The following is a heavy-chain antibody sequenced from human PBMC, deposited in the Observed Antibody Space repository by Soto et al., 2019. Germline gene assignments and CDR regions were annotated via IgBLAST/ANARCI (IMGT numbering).Heavy chain of an antibody. V-gene: IGHV3-7*01. Sequence: GGSLRLSCAASGFTFSSYWMSWVRQAPGKGLEWVANIKQDGSEKYNVDSGKVRFTISRDNAKNSLYLQMNSLRAEDTAVYYCARSGRNRRYCSGGSCHFDYWGQGTLVTVSS. J-gene: IGHJ4*02. CDR3: ARSGRNRRYCSGGSCHFDY. CDR2: IKQDGSEK. D-gene: IGHD2-15*01. CDR1: GFTFSSYW.